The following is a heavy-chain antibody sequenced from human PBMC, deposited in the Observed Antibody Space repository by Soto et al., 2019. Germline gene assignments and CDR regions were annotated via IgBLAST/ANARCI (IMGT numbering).Heavy chain of an antibody. CDR2: IYYSGST. J-gene: IGHJ4*02. CDR1: GGSISSGGYY. V-gene: IGHV4-31*03. CDR3: ARTIVATIWISFAY. Sequence: QVQLQESGPGLVKPSQTLSLTCTVSGGSISSGGYYWSWIRQHPGKGLEWIGYIYYSGSTYYNPSLKSRVTISVDKSKNQFSMKLSSVTAADTAVYYCARTIVATIWISFAYWGQGTLVTVSS. D-gene: IGHD5-12*01.